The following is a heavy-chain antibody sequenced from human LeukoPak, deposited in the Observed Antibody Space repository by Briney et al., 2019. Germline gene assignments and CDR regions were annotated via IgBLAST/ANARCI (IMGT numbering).Heavy chain of an antibody. V-gene: IGHV3-30*02. CDR3: ARGIFGVTSFDY. J-gene: IGHJ4*02. Sequence: GGSLRLSCAASGFTFSSYGMHWVRQAPGKGLEWVAFIRYDGSNKYYADSVKGRFTISRDNSKNTLYLQMNSLRAEDTAVYYCARGIFGVTSFDYWGQGTLVTVSS. CDR2: IRYDGSNK. CDR1: GFTFSSYG. D-gene: IGHD3-3*01.